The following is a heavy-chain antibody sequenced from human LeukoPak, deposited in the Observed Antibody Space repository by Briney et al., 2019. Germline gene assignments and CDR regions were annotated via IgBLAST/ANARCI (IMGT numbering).Heavy chain of an antibody. Sequence: GESLKISCQASGYRFTNYWIGWVRQMPGKGLEWMGIIYPTDSDTRYSPSFQGQVTISADKSISTAYLQWSSLKASDTAMYYCARSELYYDFWSGYYSYWGQGTLVTVSS. D-gene: IGHD3-3*01. J-gene: IGHJ4*02. V-gene: IGHV5-51*01. CDR3: ARSELYYDFWSGYYSY. CDR2: IYPTDSDT. CDR1: GYRFTNYW.